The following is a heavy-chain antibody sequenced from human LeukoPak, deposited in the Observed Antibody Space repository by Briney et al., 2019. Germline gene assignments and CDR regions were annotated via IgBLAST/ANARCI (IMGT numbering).Heavy chain of an antibody. CDR3: ARVQTGAFDY. V-gene: IGHV3-66*01. Sequence: PGGSLRLSCAASGFTFSSYWMSWVRRAPGKGLEWVSVIYSGGSTYYADSVKGRFTISRDNSKNTLYLQMNSLRAEDTAVYYCARVQTGAFDYWGQGTLVTVSS. D-gene: IGHD7-27*01. J-gene: IGHJ4*02. CDR2: IYSGGST. CDR1: GFTFSSYW.